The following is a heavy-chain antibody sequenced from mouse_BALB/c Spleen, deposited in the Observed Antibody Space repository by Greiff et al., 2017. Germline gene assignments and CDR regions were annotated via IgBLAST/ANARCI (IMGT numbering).Heavy chain of an antibody. J-gene: IGHJ2*01. D-gene: IGHD1-1*01. Sequence: QVQLKESGPGLVAPSQSLSITCTVSGFSLTSYGVHWVRQPPGKGLEWLGVIWAGGSTNYNSALMSRLSISKDNSKSQVFLKMNSLQTDDTAMYYCARYGTTVVEGFDDWGQGTTLTVSS. V-gene: IGHV2-9*02. CDR1: GFSLTSYG. CDR2: IWAGGST. CDR3: ARYGTTVVEGFDD.